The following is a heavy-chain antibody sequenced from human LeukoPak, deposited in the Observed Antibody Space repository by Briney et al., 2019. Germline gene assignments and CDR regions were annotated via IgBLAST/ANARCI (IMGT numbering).Heavy chain of an antibody. CDR2: IRYDGSNK. CDR3: AKGSKEVLFTRDHYMDV. J-gene: IGHJ6*03. D-gene: IGHD3-3*01. V-gene: IGHV3-30*02. Sequence: PGGSLRLSCAASGFTFSDYYMSWIRQAPGKGLEWVAFIRYDGSNKYYADSVKGRFTISRDNSKNKLYLQMNSLRAEDTAVYYCAKGSKEVLFTRDHYMDVWGKGTTVTISS. CDR1: GFTFSDYY.